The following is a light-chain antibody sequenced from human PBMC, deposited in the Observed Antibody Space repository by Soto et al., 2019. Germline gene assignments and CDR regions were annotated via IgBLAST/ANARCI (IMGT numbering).Light chain of an antibody. CDR1: QSVLYSSNNKKY. J-gene: IGKJ5*01. Sequence: DIVMTQSPDSLAVSLGERATINCKSSQSVLYSSNNKKYLAWYQQKPGQPPKLLIYWASTRESGVPDRFSGSGSGTDFTLTISSLQAEDVAVYYCQQYYRTPITFGQGTRLEIQ. CDR2: WAS. V-gene: IGKV4-1*01. CDR3: QQYYRTPIT.